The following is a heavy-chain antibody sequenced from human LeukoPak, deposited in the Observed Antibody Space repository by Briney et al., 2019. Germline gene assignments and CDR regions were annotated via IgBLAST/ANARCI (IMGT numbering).Heavy chain of an antibody. Sequence: PGGSLRLSCAASGFIFSSYTMNWVRQASGKGLEWISFITLGGSTYCPDSVKGRFTISRDNGKNSLYLQMNSLRDDDTAVYYCVRDHLWAFDIWGQGTMVTVSS. CDR3: VRDHLWAFDI. D-gene: IGHD2-21*01. CDR1: GFIFSSYT. CDR2: ITLGGST. J-gene: IGHJ3*02. V-gene: IGHV3-48*02.